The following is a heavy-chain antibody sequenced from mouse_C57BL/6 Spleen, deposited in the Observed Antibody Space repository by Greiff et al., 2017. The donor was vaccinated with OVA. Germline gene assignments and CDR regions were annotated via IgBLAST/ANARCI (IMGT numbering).Heavy chain of an antibody. CDR1: GFTFSDYG. CDR3: ARGFSYNAMDY. V-gene: IGHV5-17*01. Sequence: EVQVVESGGGLVKPGGSLKLSCAASGFTFSDYGMHWVRQAPEKGLEWVAYISSGSSTIYYADTVKGRFTISRANAKNTLFLQMTSLRSEDTAMYYCARGFSYNAMDYWGQGTSVTGSS. J-gene: IGHJ4*01. CDR2: ISSGSSTI.